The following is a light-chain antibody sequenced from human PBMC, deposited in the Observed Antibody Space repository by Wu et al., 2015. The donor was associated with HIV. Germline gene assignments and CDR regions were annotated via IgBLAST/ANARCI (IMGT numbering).Light chain of an antibody. Sequence: EVVMTQSPVTLSVSVGERVTLSCRASQTIGSGYLAWYQLKPGQSPRLVIYEVSTRAAGIPDRFGGSGSGTDFTLTITTLEPEDIAVYSCQQYTNSPITFGQGTRLE. CDR1: QTIGSGY. J-gene: IGKJ5*01. V-gene: IGKV3-20*01. CDR3: QQYTNSPIT. CDR2: EVS.